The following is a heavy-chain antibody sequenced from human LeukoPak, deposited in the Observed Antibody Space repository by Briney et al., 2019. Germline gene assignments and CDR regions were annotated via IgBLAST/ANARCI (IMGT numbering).Heavy chain of an antibody. Sequence: ASVKVSCKASGYTFTSYGISWVRQAPGQGHEWMGWISAYNGNTNYAQKLQGRVTMTTDTSTSTAYMELRSLRSDDTAVYYCAREFYGSGSYYGAPFDYWGQGTLVTVSS. CDR1: GYTFTSYG. J-gene: IGHJ4*02. D-gene: IGHD3-10*01. V-gene: IGHV1-18*04. CDR2: ISAYNGNT. CDR3: AREFYGSGSYYGAPFDY.